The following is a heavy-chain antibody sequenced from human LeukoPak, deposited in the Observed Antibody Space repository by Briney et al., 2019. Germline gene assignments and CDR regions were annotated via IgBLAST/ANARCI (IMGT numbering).Heavy chain of an antibody. CDR3: ASATYCGGDCYAFFDD. CDR1: GFSVSTKY. V-gene: IGHV3-66*02. D-gene: IGHD2-21*02. Sequence: GSLRLSCAASGFSVSTKYMSWVRQAPGKGLEWVSSIWSGGNTYYADSVKGRFTISRDNFKNTVYLQMNSLRAEDTAVYCCASATYCGGDCYAFFDDWGQGTLVTVSS. CDR2: IWSGGNT. J-gene: IGHJ4*02.